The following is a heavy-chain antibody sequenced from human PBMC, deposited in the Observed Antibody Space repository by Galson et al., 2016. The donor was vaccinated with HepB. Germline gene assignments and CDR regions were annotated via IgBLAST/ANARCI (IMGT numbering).Heavy chain of an antibody. CDR2: IDRFFGSA. CDR1: GGTFRKYG. J-gene: IGHJ4*02. Sequence: SVKVSCKASGGTFRKYGFSWVRQAPGQGLEWMGGIDRFFGSANYAQKFQGRLTITADESTSATYMELSSLTSEDTAVYYCARRDDILTNYSYFDSWGQGTLVTVSS. CDR3: ARRDDILTNYSYFDS. V-gene: IGHV1-69*13. D-gene: IGHD3-9*01.